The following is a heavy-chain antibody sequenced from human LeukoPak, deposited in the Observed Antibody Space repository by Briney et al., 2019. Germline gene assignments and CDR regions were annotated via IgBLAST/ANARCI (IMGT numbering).Heavy chain of an antibody. CDR3: ASGDYGDPPLNY. V-gene: IGHV1-18*01. CDR2: ISAYNGNT. D-gene: IGHD4-17*01. J-gene: IGHJ4*02. Sequence: ASVKVSCKASGYTFTSYGISWVRQAPGQGLEWMGWISAYNGNTNYAQKLQGRVTMTTDTSTSTAYMELRSLRSEDTAVYYCASGDYGDPPLNYWGQGTLVTVSS. CDR1: GYTFTSYG.